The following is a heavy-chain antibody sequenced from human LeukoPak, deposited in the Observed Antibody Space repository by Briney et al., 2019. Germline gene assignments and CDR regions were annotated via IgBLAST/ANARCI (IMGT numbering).Heavy chain of an antibody. Sequence: GGSLRLSCAASGFTVSSNYMSCVRQAPGKGLEWVSVIYSGGSTYYADSVKGRFSISRDNSKNTLYLQMNSLRAEDTAVYYCARDDRRYYFDCWGQGALVTVSS. D-gene: IGHD3-22*01. J-gene: IGHJ4*02. CDR2: IYSGGST. V-gene: IGHV3-53*01. CDR1: GFTVSSNY. CDR3: ARDDRRYYFDC.